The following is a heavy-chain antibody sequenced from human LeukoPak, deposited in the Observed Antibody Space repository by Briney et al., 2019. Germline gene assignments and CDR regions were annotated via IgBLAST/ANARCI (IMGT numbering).Heavy chain of an antibody. CDR2: IKEDGTRK. J-gene: IGHJ4*02. V-gene: IGHV3-7*01. CDR1: GFTVDTYW. CDR3: VAWGSLVV. D-gene: IGHD3-16*01. Sequence: GGSLRLSCVASGFTVDTYWMSWVRQAPGKGLDWVAHIKEDGTRKYYVDSVRGRFTISRDNAKNSLFLQMNSLRVEDTAVFYCVAWGSLVVWGQGTLVTVSS.